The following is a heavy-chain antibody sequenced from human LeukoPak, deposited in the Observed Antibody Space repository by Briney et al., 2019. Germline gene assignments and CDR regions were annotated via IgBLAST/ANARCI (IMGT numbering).Heavy chain of an antibody. D-gene: IGHD3-16*01. CDR1: GFTFSSYG. CDR3: ARGGIMITFGGVIDY. Sequence: HPGGSLRLSCAASGFTFSSYGMHWVRQAPGKGLEWVAVIWYDGSNKYYADSVKGRFTISRDNSKNTLYLQMNSLRAEDTAVYYCARGGIMITFGGVIDYWGQGTLVTVSS. V-gene: IGHV3-33*08. J-gene: IGHJ4*02. CDR2: IWYDGSNK.